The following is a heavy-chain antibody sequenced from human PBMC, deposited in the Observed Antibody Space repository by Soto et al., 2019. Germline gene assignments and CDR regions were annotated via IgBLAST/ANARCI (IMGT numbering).Heavy chain of an antibody. J-gene: IGHJ6*02. D-gene: IGHD1-7*01. V-gene: IGHV4-4*07. Sequence: NPSETLSLTCTVSGGSISSYYWSWIRQPAGKGLEWIGRIYTSGSTNYNPSLKSRVTMSVDTSKNQFSLKLSSVTAADTAVYYCARDLPQTGTTFYGMDVWGQGTTVTVSS. CDR3: ARDLPQTGTTFYGMDV. CDR2: IYTSGST. CDR1: GGSISSYY.